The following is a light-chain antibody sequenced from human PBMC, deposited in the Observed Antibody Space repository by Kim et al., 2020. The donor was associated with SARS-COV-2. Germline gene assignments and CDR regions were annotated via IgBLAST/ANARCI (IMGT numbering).Light chain of an antibody. CDR3: LQHNSYPLT. CDR1: QDISNY. Sequence: DIQMTQSPSAMSASVGDRVTITCRASQDISNYLAWFQQKPGKVPKRLIYGASVLQSGVPSRFSGRGFGTEFTLTISSLQPEDFATYYCLQHNSYPLTFGGGTKVDIK. CDR2: GAS. J-gene: IGKJ4*01. V-gene: IGKV1-17*03.